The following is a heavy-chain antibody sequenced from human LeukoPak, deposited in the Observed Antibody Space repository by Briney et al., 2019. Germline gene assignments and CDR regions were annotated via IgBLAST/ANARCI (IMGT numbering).Heavy chain of an antibody. CDR3: ARDLLVDIVATMDY. D-gene: IGHD5-12*01. Sequence: GGSLRLSCAASGFTFSSYSMNWVRQAPGKGLEWVSSISSSSSYIYCADSVEGRFTISRDNAKNSPYLQMNSLRAEDTAVYYCARDLLVDIVATMDYWGQGTLVTVSS. CDR1: GFTFSSYS. J-gene: IGHJ4*02. V-gene: IGHV3-21*01. CDR2: ISSSSSYI.